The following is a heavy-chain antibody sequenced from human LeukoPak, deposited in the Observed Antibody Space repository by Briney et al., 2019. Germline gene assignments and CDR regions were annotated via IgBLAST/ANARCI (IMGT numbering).Heavy chain of an antibody. CDR3: ARRTSSGWSNWFDP. D-gene: IGHD6-19*01. J-gene: IGHJ5*02. V-gene: IGHV4-34*01. CDR1: GGSFSVYY. CDR2: INHSGST. Sequence: PSETLSLTCAVYGGSFSVYYWSWIRQPPGKGLEWIGEINHSGSTNYNPSLKSRVTISVDTSKNQFSLKLSSVTAADTAVYYCARRTSSGWSNWFDPWGQGTLVTVSS.